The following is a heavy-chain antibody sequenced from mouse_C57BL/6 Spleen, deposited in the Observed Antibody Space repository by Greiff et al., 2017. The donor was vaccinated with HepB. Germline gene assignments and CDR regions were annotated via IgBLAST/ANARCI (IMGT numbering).Heavy chain of an antibody. CDR3: ARTLGDYDDAMDY. V-gene: IGHV1-82*01. D-gene: IGHD2-4*01. Sequence: VQLQQSGPELVKPGASVKISCKASGYAFSSSWMNWVKQRPGKGLEWIGRIYPGDGDTNYKGKFKGKATLTADKSSSTAYMQLSSLTSEDSAVYFCARTLGDYDDAMDYWGQGTSVTVSS. J-gene: IGHJ4*01. CDR1: GYAFSSSW. CDR2: IYPGDGDT.